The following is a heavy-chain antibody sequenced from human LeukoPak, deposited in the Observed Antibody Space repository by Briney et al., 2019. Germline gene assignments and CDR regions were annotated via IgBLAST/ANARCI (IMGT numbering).Heavy chain of an antibody. Sequence: PSETLSLTCTVTGGSISSYYWSWIRQPPGKGLEGIGYIYYSGSTNYNPSLKSRVTISVDTSKNQFSLKLSSVTAADTAVYYCAREQGMYYDFWSGPNWFDPWGQGTLVTVSS. D-gene: IGHD3-3*01. CDR3: AREQGMYYDFWSGPNWFDP. J-gene: IGHJ5*02. V-gene: IGHV4-59*01. CDR2: IYYSGST. CDR1: GGSISSYY.